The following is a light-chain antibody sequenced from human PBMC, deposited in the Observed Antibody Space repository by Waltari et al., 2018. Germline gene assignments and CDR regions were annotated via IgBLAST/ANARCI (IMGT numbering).Light chain of an antibody. V-gene: IGKV3-20*01. J-gene: IGKJ2*01. Sequence: EIVLTQSPGTLSLSPGERATLSCRASQSVSSSYLARYQQKPGQAPRLLIYGASIRATGIPDRFSGSGSGTGFTLTISRLEPEDFAVYYCQQYGGSPYTFGQGTKLEIK. CDR3: QQYGGSPYT. CDR2: GAS. CDR1: QSVSSSY.